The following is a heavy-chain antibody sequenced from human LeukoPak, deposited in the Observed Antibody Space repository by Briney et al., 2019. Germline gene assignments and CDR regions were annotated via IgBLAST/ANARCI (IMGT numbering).Heavy chain of an antibody. Sequence: GGSLRLSCAASGFTVSSNYMSWVRQAPGKGLEWVSVIYSGGSTYYADSVKGRFTISRDNSKNTLYLQMNSLRAEDTAVYYCARDGDDYGALSRYFDLWGRGTLVTVSS. CDR1: GFTVSSNY. CDR2: IYSGGST. J-gene: IGHJ2*01. V-gene: IGHV3-66*01. CDR3: ARDGDDYGALSRYFDL. D-gene: IGHD4-17*01.